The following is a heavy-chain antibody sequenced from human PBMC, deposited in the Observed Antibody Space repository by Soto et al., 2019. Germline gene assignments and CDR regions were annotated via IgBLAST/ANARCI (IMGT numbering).Heavy chain of an antibody. V-gene: IGHV3-23*01. CDR1: GFTFSSYA. J-gene: IGHJ6*02. D-gene: IGHD2-15*01. CDR3: AQHKGPNCSGGSCYSVPHYGMDV. CDR2: ISGSGGST. Sequence: EVQLLESGGGLVQPGGSLRLSCAASGFTFSSYAMSWVRQAPGKGLEWVSAISGSGGSTYYADSVKGRFTISRDNSKNTRYLQMTSLRAEETAVYYGAQHKGPNCSGGSCYSVPHYGMDVWGQGTTVTVSS.